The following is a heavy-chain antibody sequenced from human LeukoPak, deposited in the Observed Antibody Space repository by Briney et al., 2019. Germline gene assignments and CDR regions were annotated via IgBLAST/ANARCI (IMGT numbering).Heavy chain of an antibody. CDR2: ITNRGDST. J-gene: IGHJ4*02. CDR1: GFSFSDFA. Sequence: QSGGSLRLSCAASGFSFSDFAMNWVRQAPGKGLEWVSAITNRGDSTYYADSVKGRFTISRDLSKNTLYLQMNSLRAEDTALYYCARKYSGTNPFDYWGQGTLVTVSS. V-gene: IGHV3-23*01. D-gene: IGHD1-26*01. CDR3: ARKYSGTNPFDY.